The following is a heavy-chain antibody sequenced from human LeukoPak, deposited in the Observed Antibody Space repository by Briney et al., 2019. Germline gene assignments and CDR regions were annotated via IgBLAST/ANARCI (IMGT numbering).Heavy chain of an antibody. CDR1: GDSVSSNSAA. Sequence: SQTLSLTCAISGDSVSSNSAAWDWIRQSPSRGLEWLGRTYYRSKWYNDYAVSVKSRITINPDTSKNQFSLQLNSVTPEDTAVYYCARSKKMTTVTTGAFDIWGQGTMVTVSS. V-gene: IGHV6-1*01. CDR2: TYYRSKWYN. CDR3: ARSKKMTTVTTGAFDI. J-gene: IGHJ3*02. D-gene: IGHD4-17*01.